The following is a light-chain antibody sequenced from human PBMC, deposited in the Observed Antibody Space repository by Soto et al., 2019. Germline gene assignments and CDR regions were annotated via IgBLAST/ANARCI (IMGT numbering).Light chain of an antibody. CDR2: EVN. CDR3: SSYTSSSTLV. J-gene: IGLJ1*01. Sequence: SALTQPASVSGSPGQSITISCTGTSSDVGDYNYVSWYQQHPGKAPKLMIYEVNNRPSGVSNRFSGSKSGNTASLTISGLQAEDEADYYCSSYTSSSTLVFGTGTKVTVL. V-gene: IGLV2-14*01. CDR1: SSDVGDYNY.